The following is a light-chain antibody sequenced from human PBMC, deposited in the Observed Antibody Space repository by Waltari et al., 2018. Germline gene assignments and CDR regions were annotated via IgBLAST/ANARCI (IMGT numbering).Light chain of an antibody. CDR3: SSYAGSNNWV. Sequence: QSALTQPPSASGSPGQSVTISCTGTSSDVGGYNYVPWYQQHPGKAPKLMIYEVTKRPSGVPDRFCGSRSGNTASLTVSGLQAEDEADYYCSSYAGSNNWVFGGGTKLTVL. CDR1: SSDVGGYNY. CDR2: EVT. J-gene: IGLJ3*02. V-gene: IGLV2-8*01.